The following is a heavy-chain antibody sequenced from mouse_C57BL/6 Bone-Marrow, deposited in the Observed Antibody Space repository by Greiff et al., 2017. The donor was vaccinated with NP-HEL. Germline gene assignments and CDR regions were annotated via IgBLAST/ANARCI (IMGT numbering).Heavy chain of an antibody. V-gene: IGHV1-36*01. CDR2: VYPYNGGT. CDR3: ASSYDGYYYYDMDY. CDR1: GFTFTDYY. Sequence: VQLQQSGPVLVTPGPSVKISCKASGFTFTDYYVHWVKQSPGKGLEWIGLVYPYNGGTSYNQQFKGKATLTVDSSSSTAYMELNSLTSEDSAVYYCASSYDGYYYYDMDYWGQGTSVTVSS. J-gene: IGHJ4*01. D-gene: IGHD2-3*01.